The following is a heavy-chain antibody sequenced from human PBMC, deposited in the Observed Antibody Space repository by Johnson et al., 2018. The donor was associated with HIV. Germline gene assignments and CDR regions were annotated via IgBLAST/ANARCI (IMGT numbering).Heavy chain of an antibody. CDR3: ASGVTARAPLLI. V-gene: IGHV3-30*04. Sequence: QVQLVEFGGGVVQPGRSLRLSCAASGFTFSSYAMHWVRQAPGKGLEWVAVISYNGTNTYYADSVRGRFTISRDNSRNTVFLQMIILRPKDTAMYYCASGVTARAPLLIWGQGTMVTVSS. J-gene: IGHJ3*02. D-gene: IGHD6-6*01. CDR1: GFTFSSYA. CDR2: ISYNGTNT.